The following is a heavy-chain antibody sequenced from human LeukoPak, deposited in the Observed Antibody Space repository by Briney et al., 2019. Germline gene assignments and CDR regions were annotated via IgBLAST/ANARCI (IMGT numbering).Heavy chain of an antibody. V-gene: IGHV3-9*01. CDR1: GFTFDDYA. CDR2: ISWNSGSI. Sequence: GGSLRLSCAASGFTFDDYAMHRVRQAPGKGLEWVSGISWNSGSIGYADSVKGRFTISRDNAKNSLYLQMNSLRAEDTALYYCAKDDYYDILTGQNWFDPWGQGTLVTVSS. CDR3: AKDDYYDILTGQNWFDP. J-gene: IGHJ5*02. D-gene: IGHD3-9*01.